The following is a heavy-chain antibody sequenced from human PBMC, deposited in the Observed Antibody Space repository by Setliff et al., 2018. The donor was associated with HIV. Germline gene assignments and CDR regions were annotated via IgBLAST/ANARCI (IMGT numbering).Heavy chain of an antibody. CDR3: ARDGWDYYGSGTYPPLYYFDS. CDR2: ISAYNGNT. J-gene: IGHJ4*01. D-gene: IGHD3-10*01. Sequence: GASVKVSCKASGYTFSSYGISWVRQAPGQGLEWMGWISAYNGNTNYAQKLQGRVTITRDTSASTAYMELSSLRSEDTAVYYCARDGWDYYGSGTYPPLYYFDSWGQGTLVTVSS. CDR1: GYTFSSYG. V-gene: IGHV1-18*01.